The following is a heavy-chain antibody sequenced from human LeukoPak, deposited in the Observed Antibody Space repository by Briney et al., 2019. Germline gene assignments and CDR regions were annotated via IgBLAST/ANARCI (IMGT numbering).Heavy chain of an antibody. D-gene: IGHD4-17*01. CDR2: VNHSGYT. Sequence: SETLSLTCDVSGVSFSTYYWGWIRQSPEKGLEWIGEVNHSGYTNYNPSLKGRVTISVDPSKNQLSLKLSSVTAADTAVYYCARQLYGSDYWGQGTLVTVS. V-gene: IGHV4-34*01. J-gene: IGHJ4*02. CDR1: GVSFSTYY. CDR3: ARQLYGSDY.